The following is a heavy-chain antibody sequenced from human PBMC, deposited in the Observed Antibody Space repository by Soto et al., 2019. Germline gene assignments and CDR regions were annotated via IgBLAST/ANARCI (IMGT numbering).Heavy chain of an antibody. Sequence: LRLSCAASGFTFSSYGMHWVRQAPGKGLEWVAVISYDGSNKYYADSVKGRFAISRDNSKNTLYPQMNSLRAEDTAVYYCAKDGVAATHNYYYYGMDVWGQGTTVTVSS. CDR3: AKDGVAATHNYYYYGMDV. J-gene: IGHJ6*02. V-gene: IGHV3-30*18. CDR2: ISYDGSNK. CDR1: GFTFSSYG. D-gene: IGHD2-15*01.